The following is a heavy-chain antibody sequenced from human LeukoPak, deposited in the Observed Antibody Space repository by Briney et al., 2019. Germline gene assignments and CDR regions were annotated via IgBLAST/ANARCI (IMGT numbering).Heavy chain of an antibody. Sequence: GGSLRLSCAASGFSFSSYTMNWVRQAPGKGLEWVSIISSSSSYIYYADSVKGRFTISRDNAKNALYLQMNSLRVEDTAVYYCVTDGGYSPYDYWGQGTLVTVSS. V-gene: IGHV3-21*01. CDR2: ISSSSSYI. CDR1: GFSFSSYT. CDR3: VTDGGYSPYDY. J-gene: IGHJ4*02. D-gene: IGHD5-12*01.